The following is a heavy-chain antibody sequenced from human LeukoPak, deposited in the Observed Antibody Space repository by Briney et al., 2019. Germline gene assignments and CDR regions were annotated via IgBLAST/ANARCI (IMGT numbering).Heavy chain of an antibody. CDR3: ARDGLDTAMVRGYYYYYGMDV. D-gene: IGHD5-18*01. Sequence: PGGALRLACAASGFTFTSYAMHWVRQAPGQRLEWMGWINAGNGNTKYSQKFQGRVTITRDTSASTAYMELSSLRSEDTAVYYCARDGLDTAMVRGYYYYYGMDVWGQGTRSPSP. J-gene: IGHJ6*02. V-gene: IGHV1-3*01. CDR1: GFTFTSYA. CDR2: INAGNGNT.